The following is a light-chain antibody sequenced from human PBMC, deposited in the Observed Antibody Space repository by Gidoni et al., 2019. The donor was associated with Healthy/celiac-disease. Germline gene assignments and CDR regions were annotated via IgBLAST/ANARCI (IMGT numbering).Light chain of an antibody. CDR1: SSAVGGYNY. CDR3: SSYTSSSTLSYV. Sequence: QSALTQPASVSGSPGQSITISCTGTSSAVGGYNYVSWYQQHPGKAPKLMIYEVSNRPSGVSNRFSGSKSGNTASLTISGLQAEDEADYYCSSYTSSSTLSYVFGTGTKVTV. V-gene: IGLV2-14*01. CDR2: EVS. J-gene: IGLJ1*01.